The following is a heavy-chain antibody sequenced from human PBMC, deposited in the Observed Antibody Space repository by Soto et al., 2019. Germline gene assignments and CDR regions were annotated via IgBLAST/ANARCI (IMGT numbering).Heavy chain of an antibody. Sequence: ITCAISGESVCRNSAAWNWIKKSPSRGLEWLGRTYYRSKWYNDYAVSVKSRITINPDTSKNQFSLQLNSVTPEDTAVYYCARALPDSSGYPDYWGQGTLVTVSS. J-gene: IGHJ4*02. V-gene: IGHV6-1*01. CDR1: GESVCRNSAA. D-gene: IGHD3-22*01. CDR3: ARALPDSSGYPDY. CDR2: TYYRSKWYN.